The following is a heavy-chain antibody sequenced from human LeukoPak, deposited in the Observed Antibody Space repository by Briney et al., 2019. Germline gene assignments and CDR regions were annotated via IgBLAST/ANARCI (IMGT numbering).Heavy chain of an antibody. CDR2: IYYSGST. V-gene: IGHV4-30-4*01. Sequence: SETLSLTCTVSGGSISSGDYYWSWIRQPPGKGLEWIGYIYYSGSTYYNPSLKSRVTISVDTSKNQFSLKLSSVTAADTAVYHCARGALLWFGELGGNWFDPWGQGTLVTVSS. CDR1: GGSISSGDYY. CDR3: ARGALLWFGELGGNWFDP. D-gene: IGHD3-10*01. J-gene: IGHJ5*02.